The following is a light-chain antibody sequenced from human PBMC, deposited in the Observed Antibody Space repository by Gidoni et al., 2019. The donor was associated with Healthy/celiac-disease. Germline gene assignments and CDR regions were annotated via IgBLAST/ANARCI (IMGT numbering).Light chain of an antibody. CDR2: STN. J-gene: IGLJ3*02. CDR1: SGSVSTSYY. Sequence: QTVVTQEPSFSVSPGRTVTLTCGLSSGSVSTSYYPSWYQQTPGQAPRTLIYSTNTRSSGVPDRFSGSILRNKAALTITGAQADDESDYYCVLYMGSGFWVFGGGTKLTVL. V-gene: IGLV8-61*01. CDR3: VLYMGSGFWV.